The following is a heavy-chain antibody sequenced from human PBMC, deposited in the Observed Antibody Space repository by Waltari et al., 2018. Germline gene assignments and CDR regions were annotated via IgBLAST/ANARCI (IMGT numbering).Heavy chain of an antibody. CDR2: IYHSGDT. CDR1: GRSISSSNW. J-gene: IGHJ3*02. V-gene: IGHV4-4*02. D-gene: IGHD6-13*01. CDR3: ARDRIAADAFDI. Sequence: QVQLQESGPGLVKPSGTLSLTCAVSGRSISSSNWWSWVRQPPGKGLAWIGAIYHSGDTNYNPSSKRRVTISVNKSKNQFSLKLGSVTAADTAVYYGARDRIAADAFDIWGQGTMVTVSS.